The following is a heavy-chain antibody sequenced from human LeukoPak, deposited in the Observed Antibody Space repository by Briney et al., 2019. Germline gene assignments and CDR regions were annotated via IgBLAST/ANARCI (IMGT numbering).Heavy chain of an antibody. CDR1: GGSISSYY. J-gene: IGHJ4*02. CDR3: ARLWFGELPR. D-gene: IGHD3-10*01. CDR2: IYYSGST. V-gene: IGHV4-59*12. Sequence: PSETLSLTCTVSGGSISSYYWSWIRQPPGKGLEWIGYIYYSGSTSYNPSLKSRVTISVDTSKNQFSLKLSSVTAADTAVYYCARLWFGELPRWGQGTLVTVSS.